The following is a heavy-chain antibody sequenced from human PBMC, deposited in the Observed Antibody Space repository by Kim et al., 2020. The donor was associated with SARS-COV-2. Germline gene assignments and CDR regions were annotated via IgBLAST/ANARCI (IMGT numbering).Heavy chain of an antibody. V-gene: IGHV4-34*01. CDR1: GGSFSGYY. Sequence: SETLSLTCAVYGGSFSGYYWSWIRQPPGKGLEWIGEINHSGSTNYNPSLKSRVTISVDTSKNQFSLKLSSVTAADTAVYYCARAELRYFDWSWNEPKTHSFDYWGQGTLVTVSS. J-gene: IGHJ4*02. CDR2: INHSGST. D-gene: IGHD3-9*01. CDR3: ARAELRYFDWSWNEPKTHSFDY.